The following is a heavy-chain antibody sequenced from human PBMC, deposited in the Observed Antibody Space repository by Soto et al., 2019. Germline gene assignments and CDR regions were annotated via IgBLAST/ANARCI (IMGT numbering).Heavy chain of an antibody. D-gene: IGHD6-6*01. Sequence: SETLSLTCAVYGGSFSGYYWSWIRQPPGKGLEWIGEINHSGSTNYNPSLKSRVTISVDTSKNQFSLKLSSVTAADTAVYYCARGRQLGSPDLDYWGQGTLVTVSS. V-gene: IGHV4-34*01. CDR2: INHSGST. CDR1: GGSFSGYY. CDR3: ARGRQLGSPDLDY. J-gene: IGHJ4*02.